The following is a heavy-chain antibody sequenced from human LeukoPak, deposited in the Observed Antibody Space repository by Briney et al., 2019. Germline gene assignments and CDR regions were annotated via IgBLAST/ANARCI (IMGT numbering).Heavy chain of an antibody. J-gene: IGHJ4*02. V-gene: IGHV1-69*04. D-gene: IGHD2-21*02. CDR1: GGTFISYA. CDR2: IIPILGIA. Sequence: SVKVSCKASGGTFISYAISWVRQAPGQGLEWMGRIIPILGIANYAQKFQGRVTITADKSTSTAYMELSSLRSEDTAVYYCARGGHGGNSGSYFDYWGQGTLVTVSS. CDR3: ARGGHGGNSGSYFDY.